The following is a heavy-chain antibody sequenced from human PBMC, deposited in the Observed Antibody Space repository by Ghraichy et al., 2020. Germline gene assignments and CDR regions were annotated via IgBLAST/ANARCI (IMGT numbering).Heavy chain of an antibody. CDR2: ISSSSSSTI. CDR3: ARIPELEPLVRFDY. J-gene: IGHJ4*02. CDR1: GFTFSSYS. Sequence: ESLNISCAASGFTFSSYSMNWVRQAPGKGLEWVSYISSSSSSTIYYADSVKGRFTISRDNAKNSLYLQMNSLRDEDTAVYYCARIPELEPLVRFDYWGQGTLVTVSS. D-gene: IGHD1-1*01. V-gene: IGHV3-48*02.